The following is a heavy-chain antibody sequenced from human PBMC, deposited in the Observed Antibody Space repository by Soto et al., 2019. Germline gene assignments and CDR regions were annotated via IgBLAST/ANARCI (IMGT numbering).Heavy chain of an antibody. CDR2: IRSKANSFAT. J-gene: IGHJ6*02. CDR1: GFTFSGSA. D-gene: IGHD3-3*01. V-gene: IGHV3-73*01. CDR3: TRHGRYDFWSGPHPNYYYYGMDV. Sequence: PWGSLRLSCAASGFTFSGSAMHWVRQASGKGLEWVGRIRSKANSFATAYAASVKGRFTISRDDSKNTAYLQMNSLKTEDTAVYYCTRHGRYDFWSGPHPNYYYYGMDVWGQGTTVTVSS.